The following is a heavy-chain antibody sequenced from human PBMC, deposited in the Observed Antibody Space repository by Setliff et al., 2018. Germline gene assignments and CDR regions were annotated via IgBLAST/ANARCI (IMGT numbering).Heavy chain of an antibody. D-gene: IGHD3-16*01. CDR1: GYSISSGNY. J-gene: IGHJ4*02. CDR3: ARDGGEY. V-gene: IGHV4-38-2*02. CDR2: IYYSGST. Sequence: SETLSLTCAVSGYSISSGNYWGWIRQPPGKGLEWIGSIYYSGSTYYNPSLKSRVTISVDTSKNQFSLKLSSVTAADTAVYYCARDGGEYWGQGTLVTVSS.